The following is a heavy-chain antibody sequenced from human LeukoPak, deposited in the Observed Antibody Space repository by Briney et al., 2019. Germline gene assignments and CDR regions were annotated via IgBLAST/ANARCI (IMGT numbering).Heavy chain of an antibody. J-gene: IGHJ4*02. Sequence: GGSLRLSCAASGFTFSSYWMSWVRQAPGKGLEWVANIKQDGSEKYYVDSVKGRFTISRDNAKNSLYLQMNSLRAEDTAVYYCARVVVVITTKGGFDYWGQGTLVTVSS. D-gene: IGHD3-22*01. CDR1: GFTFSSYW. CDR2: IKQDGSEK. V-gene: IGHV3-7*01. CDR3: ARVVVVITTKGGFDY.